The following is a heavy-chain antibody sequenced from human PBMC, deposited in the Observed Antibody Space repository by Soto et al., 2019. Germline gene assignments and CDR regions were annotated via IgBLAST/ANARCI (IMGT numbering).Heavy chain of an antibody. CDR1: GGTFSSYA. CDR2: IIPIFGTA. D-gene: IGHD4-17*01. CDR3: ARGSLMTTVTTLYDY. V-gene: IGHV1-69*13. J-gene: IGHJ4*02. Sequence: ASVKVSCKASGGTFSSYAISWVRQAPGQGLEWMGGIIPIFGTANYAQKFQGRVTITADESTSTAYMELSSLRSEDTAVYYCARGSLMTTVTTLYDYWGQGTLVTVSS.